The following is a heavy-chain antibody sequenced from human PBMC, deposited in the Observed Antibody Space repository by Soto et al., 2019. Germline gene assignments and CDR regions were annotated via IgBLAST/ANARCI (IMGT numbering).Heavy chain of an antibody. CDR2: ISSSSSTI. D-gene: IGHD3-3*01. Sequence: GGSLRLSCPASGFTFSSYSMNWVRQAPGKGLEWVSYISSSSSTIYYADSVKGRFTISRDNAKNSLYLQMNSLKTEDTAVYYCTTVEFVGDFWSGYYVNFHYYGMDVWGQGTTVTVSS. CDR1: GFTFSSYS. J-gene: IGHJ6*02. CDR3: TTVEFVGDFWSGYYVNFHYYGMDV. V-gene: IGHV3-48*01.